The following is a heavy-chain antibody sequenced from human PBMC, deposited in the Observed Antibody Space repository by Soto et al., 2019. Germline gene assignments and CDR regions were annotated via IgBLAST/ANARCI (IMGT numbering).Heavy chain of an antibody. Sequence: QVQLVQSGAEVKKPGASVRVSCKASGYSFSAYYIHWMQQAPGQGLEWMGWINPNSGGTKFAQKFQGWVTMTRDTSISTAYMELSRLKSDDTAVYFCARESGGTTATLDYYYFYMDVWGKGTTVTVSS. CDR3: ARESGGTTATLDYYYFYMDV. D-gene: IGHD4-17*01. CDR2: INPNSGGT. CDR1: GYSFSAYY. J-gene: IGHJ6*03. V-gene: IGHV1-2*04.